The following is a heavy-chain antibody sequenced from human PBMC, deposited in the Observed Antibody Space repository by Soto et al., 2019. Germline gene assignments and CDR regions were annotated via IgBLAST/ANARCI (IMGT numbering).Heavy chain of an antibody. V-gene: IGHV4-59*01. CDR2: IYYSGST. J-gene: IGHJ6*03. CDR3: ARETITSHMDV. D-gene: IGHD1-20*01. CDR1: GGSISSYY. Sequence: SXTLSLTCTVSGGSISSYYWSCIRQPPGKGLERIGYIYYSGSTDYNPSLKSRVTISVDTSKNQFSLKLSSVTAADTAVYYCARETITSHMDVWGKGTTVTVSS.